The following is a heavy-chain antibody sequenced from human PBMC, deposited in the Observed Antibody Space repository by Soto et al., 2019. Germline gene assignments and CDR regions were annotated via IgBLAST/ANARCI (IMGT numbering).Heavy chain of an antibody. Sequence: QVQLVQSGAEVKKPGSSVKVSCKASGGTFSSYAISWVRQAPGQGLEWMGGIIPISGTANYAQKFQGRVTLTADESTSTAYMEMSSLRSEDTAVYYCATSPIVATILGYFDYWGQGTLVTVSS. CDR1: GGTFSSYA. J-gene: IGHJ4*02. CDR3: ATSPIVATILGYFDY. CDR2: IIPISGTA. D-gene: IGHD5-12*01. V-gene: IGHV1-69*01.